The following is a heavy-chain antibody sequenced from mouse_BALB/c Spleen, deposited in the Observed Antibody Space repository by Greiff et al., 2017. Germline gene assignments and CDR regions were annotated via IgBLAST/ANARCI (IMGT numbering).Heavy chain of an antibody. Sequence: EVHLVESGGGLVKPGGSLKLSCAASGFTFSDYYMYWVRQTPEKRLEWVATISDGGSYTYYPDSVKGRFTISRDNAKNNLYLQMSSLKSEDTAMYYCARGKITTAVFDYWGQGTTLTVSS. V-gene: IGHV5-4*02. CDR3: ARGKITTAVFDY. J-gene: IGHJ2*01. CDR2: ISDGGSYT. D-gene: IGHD1-2*01. CDR1: GFTFSDYY.